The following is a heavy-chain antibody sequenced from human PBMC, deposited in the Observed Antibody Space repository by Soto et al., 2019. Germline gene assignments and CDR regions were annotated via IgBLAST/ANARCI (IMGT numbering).Heavy chain of an antibody. CDR3: ARDPSVVVVGNWFDP. CDR2: ISAYNGHT. J-gene: IGHJ5*02. V-gene: IGHV1-18*01. D-gene: IGHD2-15*01. CDR1: GYTFTSYG. Sequence: GASVKVSCKASGYTFTSYGISWVRQAPGQGLEWMGWISAYNGHTNYAQNLQGRVTMTTDTSTTTAYMELRSLRSDDTAVYYCARDPSVVVVGNWFDPWGQGTLVTVPS.